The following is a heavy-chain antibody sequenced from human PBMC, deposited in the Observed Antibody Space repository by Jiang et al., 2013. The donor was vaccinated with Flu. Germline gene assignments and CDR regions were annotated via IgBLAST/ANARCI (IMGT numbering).Heavy chain of an antibody. CDR1: TDSFGNGLYF. CDR3: ARGPPQWNAWHFDL. J-gene: IGHJ2*01. Sequence: PSQTLSLTCTVSTDSFGNGLYFWNWIRQPAEKGLEWIGRFYPGRTIDHADGTTNYNPSFVGRVSMSLDVSKRQIYFKLNSLTAADTAVYYCARGPPQWNAWHFDLWGRGAQVTVSS. V-gene: IGHV4-61*02. D-gene: IGHD1-1*01. CDR2: FYPGRTIDHADGTT.